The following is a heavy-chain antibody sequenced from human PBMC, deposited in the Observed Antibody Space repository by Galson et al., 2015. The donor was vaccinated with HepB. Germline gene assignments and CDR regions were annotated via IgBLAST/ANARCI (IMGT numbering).Heavy chain of an antibody. V-gene: IGHV1-2*04. D-gene: IGHD4-11*01. CDR2: INPNSGVT. J-gene: IGHJ3*02. CDR1: GYTFTDYY. CDR3: ARDYSNPFYSFHI. Sequence: SVKVSCKASGYTFTDYYIHWVRQAPGQGLEWMGWINPNSGVTNYAQKFQGWVTMSRDTSINTAYMELSRLRSDDTALYYCARDYSNPFYSFHIWGQETMVTVSP.